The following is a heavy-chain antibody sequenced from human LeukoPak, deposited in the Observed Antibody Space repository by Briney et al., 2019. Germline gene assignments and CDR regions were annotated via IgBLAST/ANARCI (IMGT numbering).Heavy chain of an antibody. CDR2: VYHTGII. V-gene: IGHV4-39*01. CDR1: GGSITSGTCY. D-gene: IGHD2-15*01. Sequence: PSETLSLTCTVSGGSITSGTCYWDWIRQAPGKGLEWIGNVYHTGIIYYNPSLKSRVTMSVDASKNQFSLKLNSLTAADTAVYYCARHHSALNWFDPWGQGTLVTVSS. J-gene: IGHJ5*02. CDR3: ARHHSALNWFDP.